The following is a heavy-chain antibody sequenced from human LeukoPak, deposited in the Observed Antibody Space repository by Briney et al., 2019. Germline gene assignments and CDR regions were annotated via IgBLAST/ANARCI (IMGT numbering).Heavy chain of an antibody. V-gene: IGHV1-2*02. Sequence: ASVKGSCKASGYRFTGCYMHWVRQAPGQGLEWMGWINPNSVVTNYAQNFQGRVSMTRDTSISTAYMELSRLRSDDTAVYYCARQQEVSGYFDYWGQGTLVTLSA. CDR3: ARQQEVSGYFDY. CDR2: INPNSVVT. J-gene: IGHJ4*02. CDR1: GYRFTGCY. D-gene: IGHD3-16*02.